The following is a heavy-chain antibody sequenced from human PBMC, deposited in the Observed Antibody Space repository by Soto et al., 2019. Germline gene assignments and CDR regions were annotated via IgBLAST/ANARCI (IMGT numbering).Heavy chain of an antibody. V-gene: IGHV4-31*03. CDR3: TRCVYP. CDR1: GGSISSGGYY. CDR2: IYYSGST. J-gene: IGHJ5*02. Sequence: QLQLQESGPGLVKPSQTLSLTCTVSGGSISSGGYYWAWIRQHPGKGLEWIGYIYYSGSTYYNPSPKNRVTLTVNSSTNQFSLKQCSATAADTAVYYCTRCVYPWGQGTLVTVSS.